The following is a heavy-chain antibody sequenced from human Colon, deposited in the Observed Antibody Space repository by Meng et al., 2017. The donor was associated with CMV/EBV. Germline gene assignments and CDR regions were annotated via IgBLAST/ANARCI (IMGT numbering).Heavy chain of an antibody. J-gene: IGHJ6*02. CDR2: INPNSGGT. V-gene: IGHV1-2*02. CDR1: GYTFSDSY. Sequence: ASVKVSCKASGYTFSDSYIHWVRQAPGQGLEWMGWINPNSGGTNYAQKFQGRVTMTRDTSISTAYMELSRLRSDDTAVYYCARTLARSWGSTSATINSGVGNYYGMDVWGQGTTVTVSS. D-gene: IGHD2-2*01. CDR3: ARTLARSWGSTSATINSGVGNYYGMDV.